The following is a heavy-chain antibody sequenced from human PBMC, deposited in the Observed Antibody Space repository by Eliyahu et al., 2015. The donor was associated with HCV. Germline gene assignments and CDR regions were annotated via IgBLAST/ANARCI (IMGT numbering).Heavy chain of an antibody. CDR2: INXNSGGT. Sequence: QVQLVQSGAEVKKPGASVKLSCKASGYTFTXYYLHWVRXDPGQGLXXMGWINXNSGGTNYAQKFQGRVTMTRDTSISTAYMELNKLRSDDTAVYYCARHLVDFWGQGTLLTVSS. J-gene: IGHJ4*02. V-gene: IGHV1-2*02. CDR1: GYTFTXYY. CDR3: ARHLVDF.